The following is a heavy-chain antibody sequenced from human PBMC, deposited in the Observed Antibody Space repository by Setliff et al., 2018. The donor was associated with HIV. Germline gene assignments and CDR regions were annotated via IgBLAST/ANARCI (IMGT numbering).Heavy chain of an antibody. Sequence: PSVKVSCKASGHTFTNVDIHWLRRATGQGLEWMGWMNPNTGVSGYALKFQARVTMTRDTSISTAYMELSSLTSEDTAVYYCARGKGVGGVVITGGLDVWGKGTTVTVPQ. CDR2: MNPNTGVS. CDR3: ARGKGVGGVVITGGLDV. V-gene: IGHV1-8*01. J-gene: IGHJ6*04. D-gene: IGHD3-10*01. CDR1: GHTFTNVD.